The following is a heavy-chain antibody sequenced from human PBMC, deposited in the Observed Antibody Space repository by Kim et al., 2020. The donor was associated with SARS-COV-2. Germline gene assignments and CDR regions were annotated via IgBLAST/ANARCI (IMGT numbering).Heavy chain of an antibody. V-gene: IGHV3-11*06. CDR3: SRVGTATTTRHSDF. CDR1: GFTFSDYY. Sequence: GGSLRLSCAASGFTFSDYYMSWSRRAPGKGLEWVSYISSNGGYTVYADSVKGRFTVSRDNPKNSLILQMDSLRAEDTAVYYCSRVGTATTTRHSDFWGQGTLVTVS. J-gene: IGHJ4*02. D-gene: IGHD1-1*01. CDR2: ISSNGGYT.